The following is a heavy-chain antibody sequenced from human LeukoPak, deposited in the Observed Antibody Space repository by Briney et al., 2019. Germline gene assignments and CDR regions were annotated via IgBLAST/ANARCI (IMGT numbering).Heavy chain of an antibody. D-gene: IGHD4-23*01. J-gene: IGHJ6*03. V-gene: IGHV5-51*01. CDR2: IYPGDSDT. CDR1: GYSFTSYW. CDR3: ARQYGGLMDV. Sequence: AGASLQISCKGSGYSFTSYWIGWLRQMPGKGPEWMGIIYPGDSDTRYSPSFQGQVTISADKSISTAYLQWSSLKASDTAMYYCARQYGGLMDVWGKGTTVTVSS.